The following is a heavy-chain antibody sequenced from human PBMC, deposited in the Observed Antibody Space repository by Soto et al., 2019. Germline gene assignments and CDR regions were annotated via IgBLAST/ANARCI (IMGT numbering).Heavy chain of an antibody. D-gene: IGHD3-3*01. J-gene: IGHJ4*02. CDR2: ISAYNGNT. CDR1: GYTFTSYG. V-gene: IGHV1-18*01. CDR3: ASADFWSGYYDV. Sequence: ASVKVSCKASGYTFTSYGISWVRQAPGQGLEWMGWISAYNGNTNYAQKLQGRVTMTTDTSTCTAFIELRSLRSDDSAVYYCASADFWSGYYDVWGQGTLVTVSS.